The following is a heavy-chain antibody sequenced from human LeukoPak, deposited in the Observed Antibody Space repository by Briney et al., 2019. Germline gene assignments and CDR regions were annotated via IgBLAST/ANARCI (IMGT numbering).Heavy chain of an antibody. CDR2: IYTSGST. Sequence: SETLSLTCAVYGGSFSGYYWSWIRQPPGKGLEWIGYIYTSGSTNYNPSLKSRVTISVDTSKNQFSLKLSSVTAADTAVYYCARRIAVGVWYYFDYWGQGTLVTVSS. J-gene: IGHJ4*02. CDR1: GGSFSGYY. CDR3: ARRIAVGVWYYFDY. D-gene: IGHD6-19*01. V-gene: IGHV4-4*09.